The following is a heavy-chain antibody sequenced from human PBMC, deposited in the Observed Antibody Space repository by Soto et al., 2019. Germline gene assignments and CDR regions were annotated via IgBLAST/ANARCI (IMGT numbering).Heavy chain of an antibody. Sequence: PSETLSLTCTVSGGSISSSNYYWGWVRQPPRKGLEWIGSIYYSGSTYYNPSLMRRVTISVDTSKNQFSLKLSSVTAADTAVYYCARIITMIVVVIGHDSDIWGQGTMVT. D-gene: IGHD3-22*01. J-gene: IGHJ3*02. CDR1: GGSISSSNYY. CDR2: IYYSGST. V-gene: IGHV4-39*01. CDR3: ARIITMIVVVIGHDSDI.